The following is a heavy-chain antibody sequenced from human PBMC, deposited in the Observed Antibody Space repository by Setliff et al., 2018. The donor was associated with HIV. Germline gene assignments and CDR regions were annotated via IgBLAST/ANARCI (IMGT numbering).Heavy chain of an antibody. Sequence: PGGSLRLSCAGSGFTFSDAWITWVRQAPGKGLEWVANIKQDGSENYFVDSVKGRFTISRDNTRSSLFLHMDSLTAEDTAVYYCAREALSRDGYSYFDYWGQGTLVTVSS. CDR1: GFTFSDAW. CDR2: IKQDGSEN. V-gene: IGHV3-7*01. J-gene: IGHJ4*02. CDR3: AREALSRDGYSYFDY. D-gene: IGHD5-12*01.